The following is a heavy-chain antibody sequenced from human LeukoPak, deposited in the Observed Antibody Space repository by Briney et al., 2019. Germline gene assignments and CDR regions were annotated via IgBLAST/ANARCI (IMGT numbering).Heavy chain of an antibody. D-gene: IGHD2-2*01. Sequence: GRSLRLSCTASGFTFGDYAMSWFRQAPGKGLEWVGFIRSKAYGGTTEYAASVKGRFTISRDDSKSIAYLQMNSLKTEDTAVYYCTRDHGCSSTSCRGTDYWGQGTLVTVSS. CDR2: IRSKAYGGTT. J-gene: IGHJ4*02. CDR1: GFTFGDYA. CDR3: TRDHGCSSTSCRGTDY. V-gene: IGHV3-49*03.